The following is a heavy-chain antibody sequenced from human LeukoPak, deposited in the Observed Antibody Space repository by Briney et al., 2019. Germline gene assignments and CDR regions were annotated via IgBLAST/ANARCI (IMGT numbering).Heavy chain of an antibody. D-gene: IGHD3-3*01. V-gene: IGHV3-11*01. CDR1: GFTFSDYY. Sequence: PGGSLRLSCAASGFTFSDYYMSWIRQAPGKGLEWVSYISSSGSTIYYADSVKGRFTISRDNSKNTLYLQMNSLRAEDTAVYYCAKEPLPPYDFWSGYWDYWGQGTLVTVSS. J-gene: IGHJ4*02. CDR3: AKEPLPPYDFWSGYWDY. CDR2: ISSSGSTI.